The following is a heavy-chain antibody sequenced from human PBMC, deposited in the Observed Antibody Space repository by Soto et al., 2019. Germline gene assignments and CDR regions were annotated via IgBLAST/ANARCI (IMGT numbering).Heavy chain of an antibody. D-gene: IGHD3-10*01. CDR1: GGSISSGGYS. CDR2: IYHSGST. J-gene: IGHJ5*02. V-gene: IGHV4-30-2*01. Sequence: SETLSLTCAVSGGSISSGGYSWSWIRQPPGKGLEWIGYIYHSGSTYYNPSLKSRVTISVDTSKNQFSLKLSSVTAADTAVYYCARARLIDYYGSGSYPSSGFDPWGQGTLVTVSS. CDR3: ARARLIDYYGSGSYPSSGFDP.